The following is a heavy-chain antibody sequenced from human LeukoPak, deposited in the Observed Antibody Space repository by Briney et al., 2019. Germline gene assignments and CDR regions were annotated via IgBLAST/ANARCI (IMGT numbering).Heavy chain of an antibody. CDR3: ARASRYSSSYGSGRVPFDY. Sequence: ASVKVSCKASGYTFTVYYMHWVRQAPGQGLEWMGWINPNSGGTNYAQKFQGRVTMTRDTSISTAYMELSRLRSDDTAVYYCARASRYSSSYGSGRVPFDYWGQGTLVTVSS. D-gene: IGHD6-6*01. CDR2: INPNSGGT. V-gene: IGHV1-2*02. J-gene: IGHJ4*02. CDR1: GYTFTVYY.